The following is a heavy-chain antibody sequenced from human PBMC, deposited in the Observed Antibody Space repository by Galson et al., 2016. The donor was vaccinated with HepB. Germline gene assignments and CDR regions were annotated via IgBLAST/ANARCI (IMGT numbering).Heavy chain of an antibody. CDR3: AKDPYYSSGWGAFES. V-gene: IGHV3-21*04. D-gene: IGHD6-19*01. J-gene: IGHJ4*02. Sequence: SLRLSCAASGFDFSSYRMNWVRQAPGKGLEWVPSISGTNGFIYQADSVKGRFSISRDNSRTTLDLQMHSLRGEDTALYYCAKDPYYSSGWGAFESWGQGTLVTVSS. CDR2: ISGTNGFI. CDR1: GFDFSSYR.